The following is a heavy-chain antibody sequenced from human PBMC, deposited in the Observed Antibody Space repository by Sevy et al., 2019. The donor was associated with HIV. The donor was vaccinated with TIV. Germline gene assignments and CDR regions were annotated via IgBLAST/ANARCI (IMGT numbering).Heavy chain of an antibody. J-gene: IGHJ2*01. CDR2: ISDRGTTI. V-gene: IGHV3-11*01. D-gene: IGHD3-10*01. CDR3: AREGDLRYFDF. CDR1: GFTFRDYY. Sequence: GGSLRRSCAASGFTFRDYYMSWIRQAPGQGLEWVSYISDRGTTIYYADSVKGRFTISRDNAKNSMYLQMNSMRADDTAVYYCAREGDLRYFDFWGRGTLVTVSS.